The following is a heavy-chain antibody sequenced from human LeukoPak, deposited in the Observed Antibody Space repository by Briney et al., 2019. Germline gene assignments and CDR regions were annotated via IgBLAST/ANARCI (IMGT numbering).Heavy chain of an antibody. CDR2: IYYSGST. J-gene: IGHJ4*02. V-gene: IGHV4-31*03. CDR3: ARTEQQLVFDY. D-gene: IGHD6-13*01. Sequence: SETLSLTCTVSGDSISSGGYYWRWVRQHPGKGLEWIGYIYYSGSTYYNPSLKSRVTISVDTSKNQFSLKLSSVTAADTAVYYCARTEQQLVFDYWGQGTLVTVSS. CDR1: GDSISSGGYY.